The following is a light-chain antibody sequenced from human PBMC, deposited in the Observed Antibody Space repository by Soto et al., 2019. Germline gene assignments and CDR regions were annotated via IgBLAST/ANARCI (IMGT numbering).Light chain of an antibody. CDR1: QRISSW. CDR2: DTF. CDR3: QQYNSYSPLT. J-gene: IGKJ4*01. V-gene: IGKV1-5*01. Sequence: DIQMTQSPSSLSASVGDRVSITCRASQRISSWLAWYQQKPGKAPKLLMFDTFSLESGVPSRFSGSRSGTAFTLTISSLQPDDYATYYCQQYNSYSPLTFGGGTKVEIK.